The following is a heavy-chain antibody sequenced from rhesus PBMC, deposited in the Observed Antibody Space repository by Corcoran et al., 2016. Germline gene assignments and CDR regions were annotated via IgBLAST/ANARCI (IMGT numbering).Heavy chain of an antibody. CDR1: GSTFGSYA. V-gene: IGHV1-198*02. D-gene: IGHD6-13*01. Sequence: QVQLVQSGAEVKKPGSSVKVSCKASGSTFGSYAISWVRPAPGQGLEWMGVVIPLVDIANSAKTFQGRVTITADTSTSTASMELSSLRSEDTAVYCCTRGDPGRSYFDYWGQGVLVTVSS. J-gene: IGHJ4*01. CDR3: TRGDPGRSYFDY. CDR2: VIPLVDIA.